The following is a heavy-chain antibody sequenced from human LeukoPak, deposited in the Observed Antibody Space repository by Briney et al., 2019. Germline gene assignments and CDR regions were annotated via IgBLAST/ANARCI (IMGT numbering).Heavy chain of an antibody. CDR1: GYTFTSYA. CDR3: ASPRIAASFYYCYYGMDV. CDR2: INAGNGNT. V-gene: IGHV1-3*01. Sequence: ASVKVSCKASGYTFTSYAMHWVRQAPGQRLEWMGWINAGNGNTKYSQKFQGRVTITRDTSASTAYMELSSLRSEDTAVYYCASPRIAASFYYCYYGMDVWGQGTTVTVSS. J-gene: IGHJ6*02. D-gene: IGHD6-25*01.